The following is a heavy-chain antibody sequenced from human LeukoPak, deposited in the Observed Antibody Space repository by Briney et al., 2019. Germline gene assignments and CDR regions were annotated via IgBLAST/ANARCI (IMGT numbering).Heavy chain of an antibody. Sequence: GGSLRLSCAASGFTFSNYAMNWVRQAPGKGLEWVSGISGSGASTYYADSVKGRFTISRDNSKNTMYLQMNSLRVGDTAVYYCARGPRILAAGSYYFDYWARDPWSPRPQ. J-gene: IGHJ4*02. D-gene: IGHD6-13*01. CDR1: GFTFSNYA. CDR3: ARGPRILAAGSYYFDY. CDR2: ISGSGAST. V-gene: IGHV3-23*01.